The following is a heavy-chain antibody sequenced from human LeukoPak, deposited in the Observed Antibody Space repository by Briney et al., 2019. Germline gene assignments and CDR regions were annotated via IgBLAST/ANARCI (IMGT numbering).Heavy chain of an antibody. V-gene: IGHV4-59*01. J-gene: IGHJ3*02. CDR2: IYDSGST. CDR1: GGSINSYY. CDR3: ACLTTADAFDI. D-gene: IGHD3-22*01. Sequence: SEPLSLTCTVSGGSINSYYWSWIRQPPGKGLKWIGYIYDSGSTNYNLSLKSRVTISVDTSKNQFSLKLSSVTAADTAVYYCACLTTADAFDIWGQGTMVTVSS.